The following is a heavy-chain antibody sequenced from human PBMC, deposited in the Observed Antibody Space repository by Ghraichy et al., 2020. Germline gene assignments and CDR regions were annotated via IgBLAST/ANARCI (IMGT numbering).Heavy chain of an antibody. V-gene: IGHV4-34*01. Sequence: SETLSLTCAVYGGSFSGYYWSWIRQPPGKGLEWIGEINHSGSTNYNPSLKSRVTISVDTSKNQFSLKLSSVTAADTAVYYCARGDRITIFGVRQYYYYGMDVWGQGTTVTVSS. D-gene: IGHD3-3*01. J-gene: IGHJ6*02. CDR1: GGSFSGYY. CDR2: INHSGST. CDR3: ARGDRITIFGVRQYYYYGMDV.